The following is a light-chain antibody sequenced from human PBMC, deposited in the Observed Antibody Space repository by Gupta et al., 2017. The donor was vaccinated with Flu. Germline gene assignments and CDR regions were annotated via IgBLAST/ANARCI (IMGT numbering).Light chain of an antibody. V-gene: IGLV1-47*01. J-gene: IGLJ3*02. CDR1: SSNIGSNF. CDR3: AAWDDNLSGWV. CDR2: KDN. Sequence: ALPHSPSASGTPGTRVIISCSGSSSNIGSNFVYWYQQLPGTAPKVFIYKDNQRPSGVPDRFSGSKSGTSGSLAISGLRSEDEADYYCAAWDDNLSGWVFGGGTKLTVL.